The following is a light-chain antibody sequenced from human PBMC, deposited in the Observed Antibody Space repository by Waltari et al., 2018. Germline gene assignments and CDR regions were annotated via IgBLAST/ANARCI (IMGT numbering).Light chain of an antibody. CDR3: QQYNSYSLLT. J-gene: IGKJ4*01. CDR2: KAS. CDR1: QSISNW. V-gene: IGKV1-5*03. Sequence: DIQMTQSPSTLSASVGDRFTITCRASQSISNWLALYQQKPGKAPKLLIYKASTLESGVASRFSGSGSGAEFTLTISSLQPDDFATYYCQQYNSYSLLTFGGGTKVEIK.